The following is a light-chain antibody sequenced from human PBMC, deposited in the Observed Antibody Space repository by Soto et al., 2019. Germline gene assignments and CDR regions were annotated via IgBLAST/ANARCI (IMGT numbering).Light chain of an antibody. CDR2: DAS. CDR3: QQYNSRASRT. J-gene: IGKJ1*01. V-gene: IGKV1-5*01. Sequence: DIQMTQSPSTLSASVGDRVTITCRASQSISSWLAWYQHKPGKAPNLLIYDASSLESGVPSRFSGSGSGTEFTLTISSLQPDDFATYYCQQYNSRASRTFGQGTKVDI. CDR1: QSISSW.